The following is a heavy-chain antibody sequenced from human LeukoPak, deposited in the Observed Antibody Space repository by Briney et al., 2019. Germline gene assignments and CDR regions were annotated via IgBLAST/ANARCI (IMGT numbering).Heavy chain of an antibody. D-gene: IGHD3-22*01. Sequence: GGSLRLSCAASGFTFSSYGMHWVRQAPGKGLEWVAFIRYDGSNKYYADSVKGRFTISRDNSKNTLYLQVNSLRAEDTAVYYCAKDQYYYDSSGYYIVGYWGQGTLVTVSS. CDR1: GFTFSSYG. CDR2: IRYDGSNK. CDR3: AKDQYYYDSSGYYIVGY. J-gene: IGHJ4*02. V-gene: IGHV3-30*02.